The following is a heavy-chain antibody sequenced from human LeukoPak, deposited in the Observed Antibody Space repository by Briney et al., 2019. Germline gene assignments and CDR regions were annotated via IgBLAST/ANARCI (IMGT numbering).Heavy chain of an antibody. Sequence: GGSLRLSCAASGFTCSSYAMHWVRQAPGKGLEYVSAISSNGGSTYYANSVKGRFTISRDNSKNTLYLQMGSLRAEDMAVYYCARGIVVVPAAMGYYFDYWGQGTLVTVSS. J-gene: IGHJ4*02. V-gene: IGHV3-64*01. D-gene: IGHD2-2*01. CDR3: ARGIVVVPAAMGYYFDY. CDR1: GFTCSSYA. CDR2: ISSNGGST.